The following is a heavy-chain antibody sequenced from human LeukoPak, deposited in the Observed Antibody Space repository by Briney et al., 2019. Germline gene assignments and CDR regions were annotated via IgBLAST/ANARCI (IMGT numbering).Heavy chain of an antibody. CDR2: INHRGST. V-gene: IGHV4-34*01. CDR1: GGSFSGYY. Sequence: SETLSLTCDVYGGSFSGYYWRCIRQPPGKGLEWIGEINHRGSTNYNPSLKSRVTISVDTSKNQFSLKLSSVTAADTAVYYCASTSAMVSFDYCGQGTLVTVSS. J-gene: IGHJ4*02. D-gene: IGHD5-18*01. CDR3: ASTSAMVSFDY.